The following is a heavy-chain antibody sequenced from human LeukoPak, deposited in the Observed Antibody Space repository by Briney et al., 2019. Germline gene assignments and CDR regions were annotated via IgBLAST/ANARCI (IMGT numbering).Heavy chain of an antibody. CDR1: GFTVSSNY. D-gene: IGHD2/OR15-2a*01. CDR3: AKETVPTLPRYFDY. J-gene: IGHJ4*02. Sequence: GGSLRLSCAASGFTVSSNYMSWVRQAPGKGLEWVSVIYSGGSTYYADSVKGRFTISRDNSKSTLYLQMNSLRVEDTAVYYCAKETVPTLPRYFDYWGQGTLVTVSS. CDR2: IYSGGST. V-gene: IGHV3-66*01.